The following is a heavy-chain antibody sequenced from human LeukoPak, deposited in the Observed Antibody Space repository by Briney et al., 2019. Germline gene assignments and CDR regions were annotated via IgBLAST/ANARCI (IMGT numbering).Heavy chain of an antibody. Sequence: GGSLRLSCAPFGFTFSSYAMIWVRQAPGKGREWVSGISGGGGRTYYADSVKGRFNIYRDNSENTLYLQMNSLRAEDTAVYYCSKGVATIGALDYWGQGTLVTVSS. J-gene: IGHJ4*02. V-gene: IGHV3-23*01. D-gene: IGHD5-12*01. CDR1: GFTFSSYA. CDR3: SKGVATIGALDY. CDR2: ISGGGGRT.